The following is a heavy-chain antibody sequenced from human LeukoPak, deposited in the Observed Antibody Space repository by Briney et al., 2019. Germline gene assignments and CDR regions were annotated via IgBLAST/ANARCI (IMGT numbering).Heavy chain of an antibody. D-gene: IGHD4-23*01. V-gene: IGHV1-69*05. Sequence: AVKVSCKASGGTFSSYAISWVRQAPGQGLEWMGGIIPIFGTANYAQKFQGRATITTDESTSTAYMELSSLRSEDTAVYYCARLEIRWGYYFDYWGQGTLVTVSS. CDR1: GGTFSSYA. CDR2: IIPIFGTA. CDR3: ARLEIRWGYYFDY. J-gene: IGHJ4*02.